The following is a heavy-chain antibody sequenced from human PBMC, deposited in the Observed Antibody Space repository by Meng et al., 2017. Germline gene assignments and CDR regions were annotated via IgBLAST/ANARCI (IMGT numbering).Heavy chain of an antibody. J-gene: IGHJ4*02. CDR1: VFTFSTYS. D-gene: IGHD6-6*01. CDR2: ISRSGNTI. CDR3: ASGGAARPPDY. Sequence: EVPHVGSVGGLARSWGSLSTSCASAVFTFSTYSMNWVRQAPGKGLEWVSYISRSGNTIYYADSVKGRFTIPRDNAKNSLYLQMNSLRADETAVYYCASGGAARPPDYWGQGTLVTVSS. V-gene: IGHV3-21*02.